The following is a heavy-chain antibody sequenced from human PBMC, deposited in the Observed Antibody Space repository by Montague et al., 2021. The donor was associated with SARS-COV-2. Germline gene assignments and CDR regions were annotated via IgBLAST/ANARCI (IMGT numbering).Heavy chain of an antibody. CDR3: VRDGYTHVDY. D-gene: IGHD5-24*01. CDR2: KHYSGIT. J-gene: IGHJ4*02. CDR1: GDSISSSSYY. Sequence: SETLSLTCTASGDSISSSSYYWGWIRQPPGKGLEWIGNKHYSGITYNNPSLKNRVTMSVDTSKNQFSLKLSSVTAADTAVYYCVRDGYTHVDYWGQGTLVTVSS. V-gene: IGHV4-39*02.